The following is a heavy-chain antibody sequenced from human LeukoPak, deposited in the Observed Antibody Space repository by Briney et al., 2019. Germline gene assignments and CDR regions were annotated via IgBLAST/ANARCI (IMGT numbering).Heavy chain of an antibody. CDR1: GFTFTSSA. CDR2: IVVGSGNT. CDR3: AAENDHYDSSGYYPYYFDY. D-gene: IGHD3-22*01. Sequence: GTSVKVSCKASGFTFTSSAMQWLRQARGQRLEWIGWIVVGSGNTNYAQKFQERVTITRDMSTSTAYMELSSLRSEDTAVYYCAAENDHYDSSGYYPYYFDYWGQGTLVTVSS. J-gene: IGHJ4*02. V-gene: IGHV1-58*02.